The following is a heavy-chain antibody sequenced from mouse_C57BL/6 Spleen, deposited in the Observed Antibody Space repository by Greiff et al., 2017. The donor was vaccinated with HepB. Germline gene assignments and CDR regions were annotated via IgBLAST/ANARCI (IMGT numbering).Heavy chain of an antibody. CDR2: ISSGGSYT. CDR3: ARHDGYSYYFDY. J-gene: IGHJ2*01. CDR1: GFTFSSYG. D-gene: IGHD2-3*01. V-gene: IGHV5-6*01. Sequence: EVQVVESGGDLVKPGGSLKLSCAASGFTFSSYGMSWVRQTPDKRLEWVATISSGGSYTYYPDSGKGRFTISRDNAKNTLYLQMSSLKSEDTAMYYCARHDGYSYYFDYWGQGTTLTVSS.